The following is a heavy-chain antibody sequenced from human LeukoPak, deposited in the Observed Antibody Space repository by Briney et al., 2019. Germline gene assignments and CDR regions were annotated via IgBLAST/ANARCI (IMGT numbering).Heavy chain of an antibody. CDR3: ARDSGQWLANDAFDI. J-gene: IGHJ3*02. Sequence: ASVKVSCKASGYTFTSYGISWVRQAPGQGLEWMGWISAYNGNTNYAQKLQGRVTMTTDTSTSTAYMELRSLRSDDTAVYYCARDSGQWLANDAFDIWGQGTMVTVSS. V-gene: IGHV1-18*01. CDR1: GYTFTSYG. CDR2: ISAYNGNT. D-gene: IGHD6-19*01.